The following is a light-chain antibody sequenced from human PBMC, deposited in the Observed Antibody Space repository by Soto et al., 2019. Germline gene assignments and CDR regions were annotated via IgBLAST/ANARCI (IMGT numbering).Light chain of an antibody. J-gene: IGKJ4*02. CDR1: QSLSKS. CDR3: EQRSSWPLT. Sequence: EIVPTQSQATLSLSPGERATLACRASQSLSKSLVWYQQKPGQAPRLLIDGASNRATGVPARFSGSGSGTDSTLTIGSLEHEDFAVYFCEQRSSWPLTFGGGTKVEI. CDR2: GAS. V-gene: IGKV3-11*01.